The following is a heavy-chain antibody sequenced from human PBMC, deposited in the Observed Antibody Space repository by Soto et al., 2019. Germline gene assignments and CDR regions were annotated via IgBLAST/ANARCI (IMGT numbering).Heavy chain of an antibody. D-gene: IGHD3-9*01. CDR1: GFTFSNAW. CDR2: IKSKIDGGTI. CDR3: TTDADVLTGLNGSGY. V-gene: IGHV3-15*01. J-gene: IGHJ4*02. Sequence: GGSLRLSCAASGFTFSNAWMTWVRQAPGKGLEWVGRIKSKIDGGTIEYAAVVRGRSTISRDDSKNTLYLQINSLKTEDTAMYYCTTDADVLTGLNGSGYWGPGTLVTVSS.